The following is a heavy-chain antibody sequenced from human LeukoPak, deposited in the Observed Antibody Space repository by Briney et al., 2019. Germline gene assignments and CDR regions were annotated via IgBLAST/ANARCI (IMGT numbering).Heavy chain of an antibody. D-gene: IGHD3-10*01. V-gene: IGHV3-43*02. CDR3: AKGKTFYGSGSYSDW. J-gene: IGHJ1*01. CDR2: ISGDGGST. CDR1: GFIFADYA. Sequence: PGGSLRLSCVASGFIFADYAVHWVRQVPGKGLEWVSLISGDGGSTYYADSVKGRFTLSRDNRENSLYLQMNSLRTEDTALYYCAKGKTFYGSGSYSDWGGEGTLVTVPS.